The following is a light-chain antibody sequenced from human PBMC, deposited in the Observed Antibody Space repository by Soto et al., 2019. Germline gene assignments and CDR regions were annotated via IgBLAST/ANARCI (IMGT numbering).Light chain of an antibody. CDR3: CSYAGSSTHVV. CDR1: SSDVGSYHL. Sequence: QSALTQPASVSGSPGQSITISCTGTSSDVGSYHLVSWYQQHPGKAPKPTIYEGSKRPPGVSNSFSGSKSGNTASLTISGLQAEDEADYYCCSYAGSSTHVVFGVGTKLTVL. CDR2: EGS. J-gene: IGLJ2*01. V-gene: IGLV2-23*01.